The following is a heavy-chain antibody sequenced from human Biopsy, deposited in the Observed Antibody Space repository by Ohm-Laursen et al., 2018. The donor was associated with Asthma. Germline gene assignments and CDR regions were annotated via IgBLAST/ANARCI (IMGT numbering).Heavy chain of an antibody. D-gene: IGHD3-22*01. Sequence: SLRLSCAASGLKFDEYTMHRVRQAPGKGLEWVSGISWNSATIGYADSVEGRFTISRDNAKNSVFLHMDSLRPEDTAFYYCAKVRSDWVITESFDYWGQGVLVTVSS. V-gene: IGHV3-9*01. CDR3: AKVRSDWVITESFDY. CDR2: ISWNSATI. CDR1: GLKFDEYT. J-gene: IGHJ4*02.